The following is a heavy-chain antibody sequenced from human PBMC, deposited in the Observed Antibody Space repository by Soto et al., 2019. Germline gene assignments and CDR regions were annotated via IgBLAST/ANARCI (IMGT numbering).Heavy chain of an antibody. V-gene: IGHV1-2*02. Sequence: QIQLVQSGAEVKKPGASVKVSCRASGYTFTGYYLHWVRQAPGQGLEWMGWVNPISGDTNYAQKFQDRVIMTRDRSITTVHMVLSRLRSDDTAVYYCAREEGFRITMDRGRWFDPWGQGTLVTVSS. J-gene: IGHJ5*02. CDR3: AREEGFRITMDRGRWFDP. CDR2: VNPISGDT. D-gene: IGHD3-10*01. CDR1: GYTFTGYY.